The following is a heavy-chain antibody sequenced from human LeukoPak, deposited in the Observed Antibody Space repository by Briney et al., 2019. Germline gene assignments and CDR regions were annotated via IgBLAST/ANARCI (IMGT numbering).Heavy chain of an antibody. CDR3: ARLYDSSSWYYHYYGMDV. Sequence: ASVKVSCKASGGTFSSYAISWVRQAPGQGLEWMGWISAYNGNTNYAQKLQGRVTMTTDTSTSTAYMELRSLRSDDTAVYYCARLYDSSSWYYHYYGMDVWGQGTTVTVSS. J-gene: IGHJ6*02. V-gene: IGHV1-18*01. D-gene: IGHD6-13*01. CDR2: ISAYNGNT. CDR1: GGTFSSYA.